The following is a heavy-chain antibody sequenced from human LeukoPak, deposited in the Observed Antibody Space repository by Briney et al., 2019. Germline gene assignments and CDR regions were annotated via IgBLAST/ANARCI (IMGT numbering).Heavy chain of an antibody. J-gene: IGHJ4*02. Sequence: GRSLRLSCAASGFTFSTYGMHWVRQAPGKGLEWVAVIWYDGSNSYYADSVKGRFTISRDNSKNTLYLQMSSLRAEDTAVYYCARGDSSSWYFNYWGQGTLVTVSS. D-gene: IGHD6-13*01. V-gene: IGHV3-33*01. CDR3: ARGDSSSWYFNY. CDR1: GFTFSTYG. CDR2: IWYDGSNS.